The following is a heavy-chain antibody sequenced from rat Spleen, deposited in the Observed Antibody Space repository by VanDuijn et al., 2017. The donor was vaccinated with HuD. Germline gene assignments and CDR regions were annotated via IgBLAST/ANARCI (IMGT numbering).Heavy chain of an antibody. Sequence: EVQLQESGPGLVKPSQSLSLTCSVTGYSITSNYWGWIRKFPGNKMEWMGYMTYSGSTSYNPSLKSRVSITRDTSKNHFFLQLNSVTTEDTDTYFCATLGLAYYVDYWGQGLMVTVSS. V-gene: IGHV3-1*01. CDR3: ATLGLAYYVDY. CDR1: GYSITSNY. CDR2: MTYSGST. J-gene: IGHJ2*01. D-gene: IGHD4-2*01.